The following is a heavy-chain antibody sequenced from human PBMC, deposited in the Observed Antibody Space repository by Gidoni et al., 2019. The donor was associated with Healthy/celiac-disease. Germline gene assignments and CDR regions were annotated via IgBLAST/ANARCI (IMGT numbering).Heavy chain of an antibody. D-gene: IGHD1-26*01. Sequence: EVQLLESGGGLGQPGGSLRLSGAASGCTFSSYAMSWVRQAPGKGLEWVSAISGSGGSTYYADSVKGRFTISRDNSKNTLYLQMNSLRAEDTAVYYCAKGGGATNELGYWGQGTLVTVSS. J-gene: IGHJ4*02. CDR1: GCTFSSYA. CDR2: ISGSGGST. V-gene: IGHV3-23*01. CDR3: AKGGGATNELGY.